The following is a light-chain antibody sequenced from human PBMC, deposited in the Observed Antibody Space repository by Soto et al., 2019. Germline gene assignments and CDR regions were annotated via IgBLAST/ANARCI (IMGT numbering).Light chain of an antibody. CDR1: QSVSSSY. J-gene: IGKJ4*01. V-gene: IGKV3-20*01. CDR2: GAS. Sequence: EIVLPQSPGTLSLSPVESDTLSCRASQSVSSSYLAWYQQKPGQAPRLLIYGASSRATGIPDRFSGSGSGTDFTLTISRLEPEELEVYYGQQYGNSPFTFGGGTKVDIK. CDR3: QQYGNSPFT.